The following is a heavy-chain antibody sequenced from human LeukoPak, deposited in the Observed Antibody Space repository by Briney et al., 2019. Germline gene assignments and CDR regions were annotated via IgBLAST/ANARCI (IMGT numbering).Heavy chain of an antibody. CDR2: INSDGSST. CDR3: ARGSYYDFWSGYQPLFDY. D-gene: IGHD3-3*01. CDR1: GFTFSSYW. J-gene: IGHJ4*02. Sequence: PGGSLRLSCAASGFTFSSYWMHWVRQAPGKGLVWVSRINSDGSSTSYADSVKGRFTISRDNAKNTLYLQMNSLRAEDTAVYYCARGSYYDFWSGYQPLFDYWGQGTLVTVSS. V-gene: IGHV3-74*01.